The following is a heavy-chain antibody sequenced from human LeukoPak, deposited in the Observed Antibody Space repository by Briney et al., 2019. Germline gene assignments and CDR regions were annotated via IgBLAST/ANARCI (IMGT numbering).Heavy chain of an antibody. Sequence: ASVKVSCKASGYTFTSYAMNWVRQAPGQGLEWMGWINTNTGNPTYAQGFTGRFVFSLDTSVSTAYLQISSLKAEDTAVYYCARGDRDIVATPSGWFDPWGQGTLVTVSS. CDR1: GYTFTSYA. CDR2: INTNTGNP. J-gene: IGHJ5*02. CDR3: ARGDRDIVATPSGWFDP. V-gene: IGHV7-4-1*02. D-gene: IGHD5-12*01.